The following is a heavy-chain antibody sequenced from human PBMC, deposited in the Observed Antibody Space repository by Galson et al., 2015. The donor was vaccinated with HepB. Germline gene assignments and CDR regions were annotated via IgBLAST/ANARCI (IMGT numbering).Heavy chain of an antibody. CDR2: MNPNSGNT. D-gene: IGHD1-14*01. CDR1: GYTFTSYD. J-gene: IGHJ6*03. Sequence: SCKASGYTFTSYDINWVRQATGQGLEWMGWMNPNSGNTGYAQKFQGRVTMTRNTSISTAYMELSSLRSEDTAVYYCARGRGSGYGTLTLRGGNYYYMDVWGKGTTVTVSS. V-gene: IGHV1-8*01. CDR3: ARGRGSGYGTLTLRGGNYYYMDV.